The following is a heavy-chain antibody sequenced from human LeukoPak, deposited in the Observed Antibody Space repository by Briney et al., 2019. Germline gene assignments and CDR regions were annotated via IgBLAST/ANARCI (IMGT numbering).Heavy chain of an antibody. CDR2: ISSSSSYI. J-gene: IGHJ4*02. CDR3: ARDFWRRTVDY. V-gene: IGHV3-21*01. CDR1: GFTFSTYS. Sequence: PGGSLRLSCAASGFTFSTYSMNWVRQAPGKGLEWVSSISSSSSYIYYADSVKGRFTISRDNAKNSLYLQMNSLRAEDTAVYYCARDFWRRTVDYWGQGTLVTVSS. D-gene: IGHD1-14*01.